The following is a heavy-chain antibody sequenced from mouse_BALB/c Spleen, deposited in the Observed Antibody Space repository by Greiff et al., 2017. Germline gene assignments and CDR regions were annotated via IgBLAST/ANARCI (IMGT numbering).Heavy chain of an antibody. CDR2: ISSGGGST. J-gene: IGHJ3*01. V-gene: IGHV5-12-1*01. D-gene: IGHD2-14*01. Sequence: DVHLVESGGGLVKPGGSLKLSCAASGFAFSSYDMSWVRQTPEKRLEWVAYISSGGGSTYYPDTVKGRFTISRDNAKNTLYLQMSSLKSEDTAMYYCATYYRRFAYWGQGTLVTVSA. CDR3: ATYYRRFAY. CDR1: GFAFSSYD.